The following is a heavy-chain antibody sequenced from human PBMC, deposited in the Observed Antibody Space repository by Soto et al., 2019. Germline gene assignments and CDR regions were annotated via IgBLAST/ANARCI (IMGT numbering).Heavy chain of an antibody. V-gene: IGHV6-1*01. CDR3: VSWYHDYGYLDV. CDR2: TYYRSKWYN. Sequence: QVQLQQSGPGLVKPSQTLSLTCDISGDSVSSNRGAWTWIRQSPSRGLEWLGRTYYRSKWYNEYGRSVKSRITINAHTCKNQFCLQLTAVTPEDAAVCYCVSWYHDYGYLDVWGLGTTVTASS. J-gene: IGHJ6*02. D-gene: IGHD4-17*01. CDR1: GDSVSSNRGA.